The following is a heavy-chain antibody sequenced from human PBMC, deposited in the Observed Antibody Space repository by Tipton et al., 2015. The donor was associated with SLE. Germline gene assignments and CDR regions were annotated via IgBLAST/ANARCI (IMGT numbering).Heavy chain of an antibody. D-gene: IGHD6-6*01. CDR1: GGSFSGYY. V-gene: IGHV4-34*01. CDR2: INHSGST. Sequence: GLVKPSETLSLTCAVYGGSFSGYYWSWIRQPPGKGLEWIAEINHSGSTNYNPSLKSRVTISVDTSKNQFSLKLSSVTAADTAVYYCARGRGSSSSGHYWGQGTLVTVSS. CDR3: ARGRGSSSSGHY. J-gene: IGHJ4*02.